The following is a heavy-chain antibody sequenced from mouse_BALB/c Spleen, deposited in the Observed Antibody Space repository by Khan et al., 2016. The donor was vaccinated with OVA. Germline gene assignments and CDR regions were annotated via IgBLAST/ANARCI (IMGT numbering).Heavy chain of an antibody. V-gene: IGHV5-12*02. D-gene: IGHD2-1*01. CDR2: ISNVGGNT. CDR1: GFTFSDYY. J-gene: IGHJ4*01. Sequence: EVELVESGGGLVQPGGSLKLSCATSGFTFSDYYMYWFRQTPEKRLEWVAYISNVGGNTYYPDTVKGRFTISRDNARNTLYLQMSRLKSEDSAMYYCARHGDGKGDAMDLWGQGTSVTVSP. CDR3: ARHGDGKGDAMDL.